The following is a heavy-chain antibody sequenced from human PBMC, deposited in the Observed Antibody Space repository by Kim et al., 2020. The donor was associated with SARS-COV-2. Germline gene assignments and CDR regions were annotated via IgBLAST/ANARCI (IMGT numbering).Heavy chain of an antibody. D-gene: IGHD6-13*01. Sequence: GGSLRLSCAASGFTFSSYSMNWVRQAPGKGLEWVSYISSSSTIYYADSVKGRFTISRDNAKNSLYLQMNSLRAEDTAVYYCARGDSSSWYAPWFDPWGQG. CDR2: ISSSSTI. J-gene: IGHJ5*02. CDR1: GFTFSSYS. V-gene: IGHV3-48*04. CDR3: ARGDSSSWYAPWFDP.